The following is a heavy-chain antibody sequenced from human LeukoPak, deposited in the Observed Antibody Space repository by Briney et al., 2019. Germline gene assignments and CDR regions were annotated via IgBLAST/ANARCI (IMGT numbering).Heavy chain of an antibody. Sequence: GGSLRLSCAASGFTFSSYAMHWVRQAPGKGLEYVSAISSNGGSTYYANSMKGRFTISRDNSKSTLYLQMNSLRAEDTAVYYCARDYLSKQDIVVVPAAMSGAFDIWGQGTMVTVSS. CDR2: ISSNGGST. CDR3: ARDYLSKQDIVVVPAAMSGAFDI. CDR1: GFTFSSYA. D-gene: IGHD2-2*01. J-gene: IGHJ3*02. V-gene: IGHV3-64*01.